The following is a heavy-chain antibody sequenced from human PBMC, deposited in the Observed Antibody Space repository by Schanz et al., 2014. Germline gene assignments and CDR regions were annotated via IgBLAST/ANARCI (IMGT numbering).Heavy chain of an antibody. CDR2: SSSSGGST. CDR1: GFTFSSFA. CDR3: AKELYSGSHYGWFDP. V-gene: IGHV3-23*01. J-gene: IGHJ5*02. D-gene: IGHD1-26*01. Sequence: EVYLLESGGGLAQPGGSLRLSCAASGFTFSSFAMSWVRQAPGKGLEWVSGSSSSGGSTYYADSVKGRFTISRDNSNHTLYLQMNSLRADDTAVYYCAKELYSGSHYGWFDPWGQGTLVTVSS.